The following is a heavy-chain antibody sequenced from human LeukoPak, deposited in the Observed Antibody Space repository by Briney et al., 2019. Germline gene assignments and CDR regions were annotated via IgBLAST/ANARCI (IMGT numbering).Heavy chain of an antibody. CDR2: ISAYNGNT. V-gene: IGHV1-18*01. CDR1: GYTFTSYG. J-gene: IGHJ3*02. Sequence: ASVKVSCKASGYTFTSYGISWVRQAPGQGLEWMGWISAYNGNTNYAQKLQGRVTMTTDTSTSTAYMELRSLRSDDTAVYYCARNIGYSSSWYPGLGAFDIWGQGTMVTVSS. D-gene: IGHD6-13*01. CDR3: ARNIGYSSSWYPGLGAFDI.